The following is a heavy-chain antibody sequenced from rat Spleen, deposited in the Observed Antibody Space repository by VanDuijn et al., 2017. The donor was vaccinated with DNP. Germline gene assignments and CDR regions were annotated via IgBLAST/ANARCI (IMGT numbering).Heavy chain of an antibody. V-gene: IGHV3-1*01. CDR2: IRYSGST. D-gene: IGHD1-2*01. J-gene: IGHJ1*01. CDR1: GYSITSNY. Sequence: EVQLQESGPGLVKPSQSLSLTCSVTGYSITSNYWGWIRKFPGNKMEWIGHIRYSGSTSYNPSLRSRISITRDTSNNQFFLQLKSVTTEDTATYYCARSAISTFWYFDFWGPGTMVTVSS. CDR3: ARSAISTFWYFDF.